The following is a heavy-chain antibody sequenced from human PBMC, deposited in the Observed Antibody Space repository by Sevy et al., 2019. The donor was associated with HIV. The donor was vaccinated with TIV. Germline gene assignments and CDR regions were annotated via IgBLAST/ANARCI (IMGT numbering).Heavy chain of an antibody. J-gene: IGHJ4*02. CDR1: GFSLSTSGVG. CDR3: AHRLRKSSSWDQFDY. V-gene: IGHV2-5*02. CDR2: IYWDDDK. Sequence: SGATLVNPTQTLTLTYTFSGFSLSTSGVGVGWIRQPPGKALEWLALIYWDDDKRYSPSLKSRLTITKDTSKNQVVFTMTNMDPVDTATYYCAHRLRKSSSWDQFDYWGQGTLGTVSS. D-gene: IGHD6-13*01.